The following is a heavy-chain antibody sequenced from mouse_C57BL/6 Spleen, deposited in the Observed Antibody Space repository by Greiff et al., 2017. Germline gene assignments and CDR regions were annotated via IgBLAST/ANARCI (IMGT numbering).Heavy chain of an antibody. Sequence: EVQGVESGGGLVKPGGSLKLSCAASGFTFSSYAMSWVRQTREKRLEWVATISDGGSYTYYPDNVKGRFTISRDNAKNNRYLQMSHLKSEDTAMYDCARDEGDYDYYYAMDYWGQGTSVTVSS. V-gene: IGHV5-4*01. J-gene: IGHJ4*01. CDR3: ARDEGDYDYYYAMDY. CDR1: GFTFSSYA. CDR2: ISDGGSYT. D-gene: IGHD2-4*01.